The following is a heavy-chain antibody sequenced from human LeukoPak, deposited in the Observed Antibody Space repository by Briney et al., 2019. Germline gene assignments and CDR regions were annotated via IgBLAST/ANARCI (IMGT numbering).Heavy chain of an antibody. CDR2: IEYGESTT. CDR3: AKGKKVVVAASADY. V-gene: IGHV3-23*01. CDR1: GFTLSSYE. Sequence: QPGGSLRLSCMVSGFTLSSYEMSWIRQAPGKGLEWVSSIEYGESTTHYADSVRGRFTISRDNYKNTLYLQMNSLRAEDTAVYYCAKGKKVVVAASADYWGQGTLVTVSS. D-gene: IGHD2-15*01. J-gene: IGHJ4*02.